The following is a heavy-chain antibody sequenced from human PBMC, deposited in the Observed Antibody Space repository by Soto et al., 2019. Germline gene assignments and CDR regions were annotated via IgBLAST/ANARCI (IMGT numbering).Heavy chain of an antibody. CDR2: IHHSGST. CDR1: GDSISSMNW. V-gene: IGHV4-4*02. Sequence: QVQLQESGPGLVKPSGTLSLTCAVSGDSISSMNWWSWVRQPPGKGLEWIGEIHHSGSTNYNPSLMSRVTISVDKSKNQVSLKLTSVTAADTAVYYCARYDYGSGDDYNIDYWGQGTLVTVSS. D-gene: IGHD3-10*01. CDR3: ARYDYGSGDDYNIDY. J-gene: IGHJ4*02.